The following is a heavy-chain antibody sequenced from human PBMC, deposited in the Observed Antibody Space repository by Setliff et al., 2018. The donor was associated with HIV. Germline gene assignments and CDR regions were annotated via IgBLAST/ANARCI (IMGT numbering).Heavy chain of an antibody. CDR3: TSDPHCTSTNCYFSEDY. D-gene: IGHD2-2*01. J-gene: IGHJ4*02. V-gene: IGHV3-15*01. CDR2: IKSRAEGATT. Sequence: GGSLRLSCAASGFTFSNVWMSWVRQAPGKGLEWVGRIKSRAEGATTDYAASVRGRFTISRDDSKNTVYLQMNSLKTEDIAVYYCTSDPHCTSTNCYFSEDYWGQGTLVTAPQ. CDR1: GFTFSNVW.